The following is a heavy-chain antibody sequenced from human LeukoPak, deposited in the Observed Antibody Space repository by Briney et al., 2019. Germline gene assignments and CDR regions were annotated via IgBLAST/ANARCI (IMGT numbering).Heavy chain of an antibody. CDR2: FSGGDDST. J-gene: IGHJ4*02. V-gene: IGHV3-23*01. CDR3: ARLSGSYYNAPLYFDY. Sequence: PGGSLRLSCAGSGFTFITYAMSWVRQAPGKGLEWVSAFSGGDDSTYYAHSVRGRFTISRDSSRNTLYLQMNSLRAEDTAVYYCARLSGSYYNAPLYFDYWGQGTLVTVSS. CDR1: GFTFITYA. D-gene: IGHD3-10*01.